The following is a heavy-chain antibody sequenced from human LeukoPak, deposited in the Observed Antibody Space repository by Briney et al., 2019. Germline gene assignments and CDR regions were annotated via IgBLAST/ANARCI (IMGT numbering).Heavy chain of an antibody. J-gene: IGHJ1*01. CDR2: ISYDGSNK. Sequence: AGGSLRLSCAASGFTFNSYAMHWVRQAPGKGLECVAVISYDGSNKYYADSVKGRFTISRDNSKNTLYLQMNSLRAEDTAVYYCARDPDPYSSSWYVGVYFQHWGQGTLVTVSS. CDR1: GFTFNSYA. CDR3: ARDPDPYSSSWYVGVYFQH. V-gene: IGHV3-30-3*01. D-gene: IGHD6-13*01.